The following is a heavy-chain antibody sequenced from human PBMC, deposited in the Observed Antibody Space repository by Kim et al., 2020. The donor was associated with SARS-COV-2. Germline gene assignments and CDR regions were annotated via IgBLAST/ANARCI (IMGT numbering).Heavy chain of an antibody. Sequence: TNYAQTFQGRVTMTRDTSISTAYMELSRLRSDDTAVYYCARVLPGVAGTYWVQGTLVTVSS. CDR2: T. D-gene: IGHD6-19*01. V-gene: IGHV1-2*02. J-gene: IGHJ4*02. CDR3: ARVLPGVAGTY.